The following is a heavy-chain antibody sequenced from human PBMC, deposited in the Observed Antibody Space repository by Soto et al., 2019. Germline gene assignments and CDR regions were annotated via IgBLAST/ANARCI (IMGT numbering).Heavy chain of an antibody. Sequence: EVPLLESGGGLVQPGGSLRLSCAASTFTFSSYWMHWVRQTQGKGLVWVSRINDDGGSTSYEDSAKGTFTISRDNAKNTMDLQMNTLGAEDTGVYYCARGLGEHSNRGMDYHYRIDVWGQGTMVTVYS. CDR2: INDDGGST. D-gene: IGHD2-2*03. J-gene: IGHJ6*02. CDR3: ARGLGEHSNRGMDYHYRIDV. CDR1: TFTFSSYW. V-gene: IGHV3-74*01.